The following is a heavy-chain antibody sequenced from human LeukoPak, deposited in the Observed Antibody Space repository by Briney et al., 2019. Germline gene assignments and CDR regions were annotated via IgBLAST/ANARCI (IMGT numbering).Heavy chain of an antibody. CDR1: GYSFTSYW. CDR3: VRRAIGGRSGSYFCSGLNCGFWLDP. D-gene: IGHD3-10*01. J-gene: IGHJ5*02. V-gene: IGHV5-51*01. CDR2: IYPGDSDT. Sequence: GESLKISCKGSGYSFTSYWIGWVRQMPGKGLEWMGIIYPGDSDTRYSPSFQGQVTISADKSISTAYLQWSSLKASDTAMYYCVRRAIGGRSGSYFCSGLNCGFWLDPWGQGTLVTVSS.